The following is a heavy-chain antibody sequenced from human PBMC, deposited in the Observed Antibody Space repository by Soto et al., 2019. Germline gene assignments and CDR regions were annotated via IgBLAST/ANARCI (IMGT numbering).Heavy chain of an antibody. V-gene: IGHV2-5*01. CDR1: GFSLSTSGVG. D-gene: IGHD2-15*01. CDR2: IYWNDDK. CDR3: AHRGYCSGGSCYYYYYGMDV. Sequence: SGPTLVNPTQTLTLTCTFSGFSLSTSGVGVGWIRQPPGKALEWLALIYWNDDKRYSPSLKSRLTITKDTSKNQVVLTMTNMDPVDTATYYCAHRGYCSGGSCYYYYYGMDVWGQGTTVTVSS. J-gene: IGHJ6*02.